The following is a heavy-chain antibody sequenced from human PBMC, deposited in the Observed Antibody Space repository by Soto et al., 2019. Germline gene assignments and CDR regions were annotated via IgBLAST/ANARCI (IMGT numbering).Heavy chain of an antibody. D-gene: IGHD3-3*01. J-gene: IGHJ5*02. CDR3: ASPKFRFWQQLDP. CDR2: IIPIFGTA. Sequence: GASVKASCKASRVTFGSCAMSWVRQAPGQGLEWMGGIIPIFGTANYAQKFQGRVTITADESTSTAYMELSSLRSEDTAVYYCASPKFRFWQQLDPWGQGTLVTVSS. CDR1: RVTFGSCA. V-gene: IGHV1-69*13.